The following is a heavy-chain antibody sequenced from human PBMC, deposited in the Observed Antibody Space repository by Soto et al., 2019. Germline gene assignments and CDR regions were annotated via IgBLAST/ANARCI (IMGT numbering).Heavy chain of an antibody. Sequence: QVQLVESGGGVVQPGRFLTLSCAASGLTFSSYAMHWVRRAPGKGLEWVAVISYDGTNKYYADSVKGRCTISRDNSKNTLYLQLSSLRADDTAVYYCGRGRGGYGYCDYWGQGTLGPVSS. V-gene: IGHV3-30-3*01. CDR3: GRGRGGYGYCDY. J-gene: IGHJ4*02. CDR1: GLTFSSYA. D-gene: IGHD5-12*01. CDR2: ISYDGTNK.